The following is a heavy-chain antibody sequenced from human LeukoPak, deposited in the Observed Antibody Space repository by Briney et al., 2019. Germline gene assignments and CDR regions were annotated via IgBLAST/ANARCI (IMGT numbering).Heavy chain of an antibody. D-gene: IGHD3-22*01. V-gene: IGHV1-18*01. J-gene: IGHJ3*02. CDR1: GYTFTSYG. Sequence: GASVKVSCKASGYTFTSYGISWVRQAPGQGLEWMGWISGYNGNTNYAQKLQGRVTMTTDTSTSTAYMELRSLRSDDTAVYYCAREEYFYESSGYCRAFDIWGQGTMVTVSS. CDR2: ISGYNGNT. CDR3: AREEYFYESSGYCRAFDI.